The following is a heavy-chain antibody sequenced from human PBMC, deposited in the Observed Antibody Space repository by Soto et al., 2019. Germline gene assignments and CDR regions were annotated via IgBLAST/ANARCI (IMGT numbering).Heavy chain of an antibody. Sequence: QVPLQESGPGLVKPSETLSLTCTVLGGSISSYYWSWIRQPPGKGLEWIGSMYYSGSTNYNPTLKSRVTISVDTSKNQFTLKLSSVTAADTAVYYGARRYGGTLASWGQGTRVTVSS. CDR1: GGSISSYY. V-gene: IGHV4-59*08. CDR3: ARRYGGTLAS. J-gene: IGHJ4*02. CDR2: MYYSGST. D-gene: IGHD4-17*01.